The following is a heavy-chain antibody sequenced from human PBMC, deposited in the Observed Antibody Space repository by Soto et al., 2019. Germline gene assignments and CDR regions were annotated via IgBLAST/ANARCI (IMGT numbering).Heavy chain of an antibody. Sequence: PSVKVSCKASGYTFTSYYMHWVRQAPGQGLEWMGIINPSGGSTSYAQKFQGRVTMTRDTSTSTVYMELSSLRSEDTAVYYCARWTALLSSTSIHDAFDIWGQGTMVTVSS. CDR2: INPSGGST. CDR3: ARWTALLSSTSIHDAFDI. V-gene: IGHV1-46*03. CDR1: GYTFTSYY. J-gene: IGHJ3*02. D-gene: IGHD2-2*01.